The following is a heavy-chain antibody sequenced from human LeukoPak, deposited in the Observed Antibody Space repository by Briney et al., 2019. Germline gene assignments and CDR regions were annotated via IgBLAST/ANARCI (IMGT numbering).Heavy chain of an antibody. Sequence: PSETLSLTCTVSGGSTSSSSYYWGWIRQPPGKGLEWIGYIWDTEITDYNPSLKSRVTISLDTSKDHFSLKLRSVTAADTALYFCARGLALATDDAFDIWGQGTLVTVSS. J-gene: IGHJ3*02. CDR2: IWDTEIT. D-gene: IGHD5-12*01. CDR1: GGSTSSSSYY. V-gene: IGHV4-61*03. CDR3: ARGLALATDDAFDI.